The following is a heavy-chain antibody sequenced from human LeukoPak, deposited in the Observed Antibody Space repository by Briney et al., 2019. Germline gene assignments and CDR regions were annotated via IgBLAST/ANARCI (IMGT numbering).Heavy chain of an antibody. CDR3: ARDAYGDYVVDY. CDR2: INSDGSST. J-gene: IGHJ4*02. V-gene: IGHV3-74*01. Sequence: PRGSLRLSCAASGFTFSSYWMHWVRQAPGKGLVWVSRINSDGSSTSYADSVKGRFTISRDNAKNTLYLQMNSLRAEDTAVYYCARDAYGDYVVDYWGQGILVTVSS. D-gene: IGHD4-17*01. CDR1: GFTFSSYW.